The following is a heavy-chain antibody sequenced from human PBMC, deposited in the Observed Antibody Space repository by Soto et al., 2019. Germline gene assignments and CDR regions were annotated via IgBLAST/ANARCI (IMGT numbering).Heavy chain of an antibody. CDR2: IIPILNIA. J-gene: IGHJ5*02. V-gene: IGHV1-69*02. Sequence: QVQLVQSGAEVKKPGSSVKVSCKASGGTFSSYPISWVRQAPGQGLEWMGRIIPILNIANYAQKFQGRVTLTADKSTNTAYVELSSLRSEDTAVYYCARTRAATDSLYWFDPWGQGTLVTVSS. CDR1: GGTFSSYP. CDR3: ARTRAATDSLYWFDP. D-gene: IGHD2-21*01.